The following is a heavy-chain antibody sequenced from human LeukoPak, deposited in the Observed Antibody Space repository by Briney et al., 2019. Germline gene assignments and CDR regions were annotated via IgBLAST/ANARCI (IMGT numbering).Heavy chain of an antibody. Sequence: SETLSLTCTVSGGTISSYYWGWIRQPPGKGLEWIGSIYYSGSTYYNPSLKSRLTISVDMSKNQLSLKLSFVTAADTAGYYCARHYCTGGPCYLDYWGQGTLVTVSS. V-gene: IGHV4-39*01. D-gene: IGHD2-8*02. CDR1: GGTISSYY. CDR2: IYYSGST. J-gene: IGHJ4*02. CDR3: ARHYCTGGPCYLDY.